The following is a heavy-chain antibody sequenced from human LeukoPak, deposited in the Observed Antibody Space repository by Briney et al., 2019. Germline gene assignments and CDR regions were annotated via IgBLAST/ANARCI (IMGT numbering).Heavy chain of an antibody. Sequence: GGSLRLSCAASGFTFSAYGMSWVRQAPGKGLEWVSHISDTVRDTWYANSVKGRFIISRDNSRDTVYLQMSSLRPEDTALYFCAKDSYGGIFASWGQGTLVTVSS. CDR2: ISDTVRDT. J-gene: IGHJ4*02. CDR3: AKDSYGGIFAS. D-gene: IGHD1-26*01. V-gene: IGHV3-23*01. CDR1: GFTFSAYG.